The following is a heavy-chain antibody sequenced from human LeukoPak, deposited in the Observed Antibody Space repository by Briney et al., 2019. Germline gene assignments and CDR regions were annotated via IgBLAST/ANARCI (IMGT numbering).Heavy chain of an antibody. CDR2: IYSGSST. CDR1: GFTVGTNY. D-gene: IGHD3-3*01. Sequence: GGSLRLSCAASGFTVGTNYMSWVRQAPGKGLEWVSLIYSGSSTYYANSVKGRFTISRDNSKNTVYLQMNSLRAEDTAVYYCARDPYYDFWSGLDYWGQGTLVTVSS. CDR3: ARDPYYDFWSGLDY. J-gene: IGHJ4*02. V-gene: IGHV3-53*01.